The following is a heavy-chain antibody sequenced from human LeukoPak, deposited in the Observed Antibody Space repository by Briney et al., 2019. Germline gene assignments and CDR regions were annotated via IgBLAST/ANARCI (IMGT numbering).Heavy chain of an antibody. J-gene: IGHJ4*02. CDR1: GGSFSGYY. Sequence: SETLSLTCAVYGGSFSGYYWSWIRQPPGKGLEWIGEINHSGSTNYNPSLKSRVTISVDTSKNQFSLKLSSVTAADTAVYYCARELSYCSGGSCYAEFDYWGQGTLVTVSS. CDR2: INHSGST. CDR3: ARELSYCSGGSCYAEFDY. V-gene: IGHV4-34*01. D-gene: IGHD2-15*01.